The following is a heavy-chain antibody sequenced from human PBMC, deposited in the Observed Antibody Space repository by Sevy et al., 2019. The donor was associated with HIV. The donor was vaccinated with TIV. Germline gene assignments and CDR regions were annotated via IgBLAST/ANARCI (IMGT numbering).Heavy chain of an antibody. CDR2: IRSKAYGGTT. V-gene: IGHV3-49*03. CDR3: TRDKQGGQWLVRAFDI. CDR1: GFTFGDYA. J-gene: IGHJ3*02. D-gene: IGHD6-19*01. Sequence: GGSLRLSCTASGFTFGDYAMSWFRQAPGKGLEWVGFIRSKAYGGTTEYAASVKGRFTISRDDSKSIAYLQMNSLKTQEQAVYYCTRDKQGGQWLVRAFDIWGQGTMVTVS.